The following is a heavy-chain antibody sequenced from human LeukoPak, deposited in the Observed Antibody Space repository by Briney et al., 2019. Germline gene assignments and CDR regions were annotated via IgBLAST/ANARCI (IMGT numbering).Heavy chain of an antibody. Sequence: GGSLRLSSSASGFTFSSYAMNWVRQAPGKGLEWVSYISSSGSTIYYADSVKGRFTISRDNAKNSLYLQMNSLRAEDTAVYFCASVRQFVDYWGQGTLVTVSS. J-gene: IGHJ4*02. CDR2: ISSSGSTI. CDR1: GFTFSSYA. CDR3: ASVRQFVDY. D-gene: IGHD3-10*01. V-gene: IGHV3-48*03.